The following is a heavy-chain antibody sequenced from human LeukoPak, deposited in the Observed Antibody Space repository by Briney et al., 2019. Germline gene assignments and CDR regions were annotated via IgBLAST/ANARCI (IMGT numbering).Heavy chain of an antibody. CDR1: GGSISSSSYY. V-gene: IGHV4-39*07. D-gene: IGHD5-24*01. CDR3: ARDLRDGYTNYFDY. Sequence: SETLSLTCTVSGGSISSSSYYWGWIRQPPGKGLEWIGSIYYSGSTYYNPSLKSRVTISVDTSKNQFSLKLSSVTAADTAVYYCARDLRDGYTNYFDYWGQGTLVTVSS. CDR2: IYYSGST. J-gene: IGHJ4*02.